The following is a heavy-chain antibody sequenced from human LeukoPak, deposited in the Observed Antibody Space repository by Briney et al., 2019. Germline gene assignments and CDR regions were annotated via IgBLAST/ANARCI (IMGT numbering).Heavy chain of an antibody. J-gene: IGHJ4*02. CDR1: GFTFDDYG. V-gene: IGHV3-20*04. Sequence: PGGSLRLAWAAAGFTFDDYGMSWVRQAPGKGLEWVSGINWNGGSTGYADSVKGRFTISRDNAKNSLYLQMNSLRAEDTALYYCARAGRYYDFWSGYYHKNFDYWGQGTLVTVSS. CDR3: ARAGRYYDFWSGYYHKNFDY. CDR2: INWNGGST. D-gene: IGHD3-3*01.